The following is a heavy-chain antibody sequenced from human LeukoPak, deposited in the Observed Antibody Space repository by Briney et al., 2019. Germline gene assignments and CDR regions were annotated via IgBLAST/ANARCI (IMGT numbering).Heavy chain of an antibody. CDR3: ARGSSYYYDTSGYYFDY. CDR2: SRNKANSYTT. J-gene: IGHJ4*02. D-gene: IGHD3-22*01. V-gene: IGHV3-72*01. Sequence: GGSLRLSCAASGFTFSDHCMDWVRQAPGKGLEWIGRSRNKANSYTTEYAASVKGRFTISRDDSKNSLYLQMNSLKTEDTAVYYCARGSSYYYDTSGYYFDYWGQGTLVTVSS. CDR1: GFTFSDHC.